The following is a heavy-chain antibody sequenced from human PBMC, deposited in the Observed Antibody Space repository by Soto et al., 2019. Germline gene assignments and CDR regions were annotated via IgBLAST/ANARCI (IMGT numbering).Heavy chain of an antibody. J-gene: IGHJ6*02. Sequence: QVELVESWGGVVQPGRSLRLSCAASGFTFSSYAMHWVRQAPGKGLEWVAVISYDGSNKYYADSVKGRFTISRDNSKNTLYLQMNSLRAEDTAVYYCARENSDGGMDVWGQGTTVTVSS. CDR2: ISYDGSNK. CDR1: GFTFSSYA. CDR3: ARENSDGGMDV. V-gene: IGHV3-30-3*01.